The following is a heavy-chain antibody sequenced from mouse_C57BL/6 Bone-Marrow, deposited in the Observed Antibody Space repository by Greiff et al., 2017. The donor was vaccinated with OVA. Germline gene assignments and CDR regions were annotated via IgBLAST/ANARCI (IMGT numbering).Heavy chain of an antibody. V-gene: IGHV1-82*01. J-gene: IGHJ2*01. CDR3: ARILYDRGDY. Sequence: VQRVESGPELVKPGASVKISCKASGYAFSSSWMNWVKQRPGKGLEWIGRIYPGDGDTNYNGKFKGKATLTADKSSSTAYMQLSSLTSEDSAVYFCARILYDRGDYWGQGTTLTVSS. CDR2: IYPGDGDT. D-gene: IGHD2-12*01. CDR1: GYAFSSSW.